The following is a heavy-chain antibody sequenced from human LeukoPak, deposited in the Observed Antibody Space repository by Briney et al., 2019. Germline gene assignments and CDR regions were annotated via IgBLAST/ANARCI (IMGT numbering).Heavy chain of an antibody. Sequence: PSETLSLTCTVSGASMSSFYWSWIRQPPGKGLEWVGYIFHTGRTRYSPSLQGRLTMSIDTSKNQFSLKLSSVTAADTAVYYCARQTYGDPFDYWGQGTLVTVSS. V-gene: IGHV4-59*01. CDR3: ARQTYGDPFDY. CDR2: IFHTGRT. CDR1: GASMSSFY. D-gene: IGHD4-17*01. J-gene: IGHJ4*02.